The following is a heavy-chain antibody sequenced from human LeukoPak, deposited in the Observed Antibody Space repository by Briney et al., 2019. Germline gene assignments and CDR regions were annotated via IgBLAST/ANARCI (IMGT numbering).Heavy chain of an antibody. CDR2: IRSKANSYAT. D-gene: IGHD3-22*01. J-gene: IGHJ6*03. CDR1: GFTFSGSA. Sequence: GGSLRLSCAASGFTFSGSAMHWVRQASGKGLEWVGRIRSKANSYATAYAASVKGRFTISRDDSKNTAYLQMNSLKTEDTAVYYCTRQPYDSSGYYPTYYYMDVWGKGTTVTVSS. V-gene: IGHV3-73*01. CDR3: TRQPYDSSGYYPTYYYMDV.